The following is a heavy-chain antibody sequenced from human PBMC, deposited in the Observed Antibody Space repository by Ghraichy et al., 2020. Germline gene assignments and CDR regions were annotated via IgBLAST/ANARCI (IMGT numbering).Heavy chain of an antibody. V-gene: IGHV3-9*01. CDR2: ISWNSGSI. CDR1: GFTFDDYA. D-gene: IGHD2-2*01. J-gene: IGHJ4*02. CDR3: AKDFSYQLLNLDY. Sequence: GGSLRLSCAASGFTFDDYAMHWVRQAPGKGLEWVSGISWNSGSIGYADSVKGRFTISRDNAKNSLYLQMNSLRAEDTALYYCAKDFSYQLLNLDYWGQGTLVTVSS.